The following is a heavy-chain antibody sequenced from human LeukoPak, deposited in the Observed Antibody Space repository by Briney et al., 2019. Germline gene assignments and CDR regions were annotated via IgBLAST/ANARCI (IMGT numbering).Heavy chain of an antibody. J-gene: IGHJ3*02. Sequence: PGGSLRLSCAASGFTFNSYWMSWVRQAPGKGLEWVANIKQDGSEKYYVDSVKGRFTISRDNAKNSLYLQMNSLRAEDTAVYYCARGHLHAFDIWGQGTMVTVSS. CDR3: ARGHLHAFDI. CDR2: IKQDGSEK. CDR1: GFTFNSYW. V-gene: IGHV3-7*01.